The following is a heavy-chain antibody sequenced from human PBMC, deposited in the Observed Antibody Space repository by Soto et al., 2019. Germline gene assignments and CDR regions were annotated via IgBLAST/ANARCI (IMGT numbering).Heavy chain of an antibody. J-gene: IGHJ6*02. D-gene: IGHD1-26*01. CDR2: IITILGIA. CDR3: ARIKVGAQSYYYYGMDV. V-gene: IGHV1-69*02. CDR1: VGTFSSYT. Sequence: ASMKVSCKASVGTFSSYTISWVRQAPGQGLERMGRIITILGIANYAKKFQGRVTITADKSTSTAYMDLSSLRSEDTALYFCARIKVGAQSYYYYGMDVWGQGTTVTVSS.